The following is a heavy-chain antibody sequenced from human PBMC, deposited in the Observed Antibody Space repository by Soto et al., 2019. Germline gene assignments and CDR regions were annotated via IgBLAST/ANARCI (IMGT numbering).Heavy chain of an antibody. CDR1: GFTFSSYS. J-gene: IGHJ4*02. Sequence: GGSLRLSCAASGFTFSSYSMNWVRQAPGKGLEWVSSISSSSSYIYYADSVKGRFTISRDNAKNSLYLQMNSLRAEDTAVYYCARGGYYDFWSGYYGSPPDGWGQGTLVTVSS. V-gene: IGHV3-21*01. D-gene: IGHD3-3*01. CDR3: ARGGYYDFWSGYYGSPPDG. CDR2: ISSSSSYI.